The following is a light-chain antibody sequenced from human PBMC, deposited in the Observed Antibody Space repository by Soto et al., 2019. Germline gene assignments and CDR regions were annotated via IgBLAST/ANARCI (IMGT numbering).Light chain of an antibody. CDR1: QCISSW. Sequence: DIQMTQSPSTLSASVGDRVTITCLASQCISSWVAWYRQKPGKAPKLLSYKASTLESGVPSRFSGSEPGPKFTLTINGLQPGDFAIYDCQQYSSWWTVGRGTKVEIK. V-gene: IGKV1-5*03. CDR3: QQYSSWWT. J-gene: IGKJ4*01. CDR2: KAS.